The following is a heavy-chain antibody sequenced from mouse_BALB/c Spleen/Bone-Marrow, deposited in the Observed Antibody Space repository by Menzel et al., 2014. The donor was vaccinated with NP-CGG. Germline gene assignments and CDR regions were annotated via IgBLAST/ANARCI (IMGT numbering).Heavy chain of an antibody. CDR3: ARLSYYGRFAY. CDR2: INPDSSTI. Sequence: EVKVEESGGGLVQPGGSLKLSRAASGFDFSRYWMSWVRQAPGKGLEWIGEINPDSSTINYTPSLKDKFIISRDNAKNTLYLQMSKVRSEDTALYYCARLSYYGRFAYWGQGTLVTVSA. D-gene: IGHD1-1*01. J-gene: IGHJ3*01. V-gene: IGHV4-1*02. CDR1: GFDFSRYW.